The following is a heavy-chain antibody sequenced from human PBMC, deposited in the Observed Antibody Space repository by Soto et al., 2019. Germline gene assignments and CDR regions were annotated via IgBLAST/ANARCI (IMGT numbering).Heavy chain of an antibody. CDR2: ISNDGGKK. CDR3: AKDKRIAVAAPQFF. J-gene: IGHJ4*02. D-gene: IGHD6-19*01. Sequence: GGSLRLSCAASGFPFSSYGMHWVRQAPGKGLEWVAVISNDGGKKYYAASVKGRFTISRDNSKNTLYLQMNSLRAEDTAVYYCAKDKRIAVAAPQFFWGQGTLVTVSS. V-gene: IGHV3-30*18. CDR1: GFPFSSYG.